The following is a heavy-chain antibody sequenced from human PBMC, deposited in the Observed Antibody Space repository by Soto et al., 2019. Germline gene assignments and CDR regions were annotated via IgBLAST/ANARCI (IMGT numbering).Heavy chain of an antibody. CDR2: MNPNSGNT. CDR3: ARSSYGDT. J-gene: IGHJ4*02. D-gene: IGHD4-17*01. V-gene: IGHV1-8*01. Sequence: QVQLVQSGTEVRKPGASVKVSCKASGYTFTNYDINWVRQATGQGLEWMGWMNPNSGNTGYSEKFQGRVTMTRDTSTNMAYMELNSLKSEDTAVYYCARSSYGDTWGQGTLVTVSS. CDR1: GYTFTNYD.